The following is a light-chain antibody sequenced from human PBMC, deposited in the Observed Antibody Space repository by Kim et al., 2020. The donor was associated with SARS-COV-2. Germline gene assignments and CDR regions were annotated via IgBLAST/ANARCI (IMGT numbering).Light chain of an antibody. CDR2: EVN. CDR3: SSYAGTNNFV. CDR1: SSDVDAYNS. Sequence: GQSVTSSCDGISSDVDAYNSVSWYQQNPGKAPKLMIYEVNKRPSGVPVRFSGSKSGNTASLTVSGLQADDEADYYCSSYAGTNNFVFGGGTQLTVL. J-gene: IGLJ2*01. V-gene: IGLV2-8*01.